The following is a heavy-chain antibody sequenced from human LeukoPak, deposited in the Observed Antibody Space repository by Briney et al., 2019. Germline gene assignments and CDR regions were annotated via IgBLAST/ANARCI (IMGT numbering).Heavy chain of an antibody. CDR1: GGSISSSSSY. Sequence: TSETLSLTCTVSGGSISSSSSYWGWIRQPPGKGLEWIGSIYYSGSTYYNPSLKSRVTISVDTSKNQFSLKLSSVTAADTAVYYCARSLTTVVTPYWFDPWGQGTLVTVSS. J-gene: IGHJ5*02. V-gene: IGHV4-39*01. D-gene: IGHD4-23*01. CDR2: IYYSGST. CDR3: ARSLTTVVTPYWFDP.